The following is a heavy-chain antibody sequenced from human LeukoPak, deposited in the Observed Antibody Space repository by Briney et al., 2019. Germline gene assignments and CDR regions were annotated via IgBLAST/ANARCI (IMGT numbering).Heavy chain of an antibody. CDR3: ARDRPTYYYDSSGYYQAERNYYYYMDV. CDR1: GFTFSSYW. CDR2: INHNGGT. D-gene: IGHD3-22*01. Sequence: MPGGSLRLSCAASGFTFSSYWMSWVRQAPGKGLEWIGDINHNGGTNYNPSLKSRVTISVDTSKNQFSLKLSSVTAADTAVYYCARDRPTYYYDSSGYYQAERNYYYYMDVWGKGTTVTVSS. V-gene: IGHV4-34*01. J-gene: IGHJ6*03.